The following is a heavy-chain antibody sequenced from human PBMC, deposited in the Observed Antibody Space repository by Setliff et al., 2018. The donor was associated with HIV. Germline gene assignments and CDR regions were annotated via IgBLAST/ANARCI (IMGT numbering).Heavy chain of an antibody. D-gene: IGHD3-10*02. J-gene: IGHJ4*02. CDR3: ARDKGPTPVVHLDY. CDR2: ISNDETTT. Sequence: PGGSLRLSCVASGFTFTSYWMHWVRQVPGKGPVWVSCISNDETTTNYEDSVKGRFTVSRDNAKNTVYLKMNSLKADDTAVYYGARDKGPTPVVHLDYWGQGTLVTVSS. CDR1: GFTFTSYW. V-gene: IGHV3-74*01.